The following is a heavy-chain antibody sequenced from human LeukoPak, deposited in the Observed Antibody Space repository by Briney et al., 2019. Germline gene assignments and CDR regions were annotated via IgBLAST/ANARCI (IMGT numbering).Heavy chain of an antibody. J-gene: IGHJ6*03. D-gene: IGHD3-3*02. Sequence: SETLSVTCAVYGGSFSWHYWSWIRQPPGKGMEWIGEINQRGTTTYNPSLKSRLTISMDTSRNQYFLNLDSVTAADTAIYFCARPGIRDYFYYMDVWGEGTPVTVSS. CDR3: ARPGIRDYFYYMDV. CDR1: GGSFSWHY. V-gene: IGHV4-34*01. CDR2: INQRGTT.